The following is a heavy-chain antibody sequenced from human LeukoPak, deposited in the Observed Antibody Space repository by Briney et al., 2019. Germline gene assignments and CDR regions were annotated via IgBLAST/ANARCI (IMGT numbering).Heavy chain of an antibody. CDR3: ARVPVDYYGSGSYPVYGMDV. CDR1: GFTFSSYW. J-gene: IGHJ6*04. Sequence: GGSLRLSCAASGFTFSSYWMSWVRQAPGKGLEWVANIKQDGSEKYYVDSVKGRFTISRDNAKNSLYLQMNNLRAEDTAVYYCARVPVDYYGSGSYPVYGMDVWGKGTTVTVSS. D-gene: IGHD3-10*01. V-gene: IGHV3-7*03. CDR2: IKQDGSEK.